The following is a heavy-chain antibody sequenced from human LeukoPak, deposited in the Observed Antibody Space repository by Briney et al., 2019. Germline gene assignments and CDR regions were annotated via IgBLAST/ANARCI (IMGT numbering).Heavy chain of an antibody. CDR3: ARHGYSSGSLAWFDP. J-gene: IGHJ5*02. Sequence: SDTLSLTCAVSGGSISSGTYYWGWIRQPPGKGLEWIGYIYYSGSTNYNPSLKIRVTISVDTSRNQCSLKLSSVTAADTAVYYCARHGYSSGSLAWFDPWGQGTQVTVSS. CDR2: IYYSGST. CDR1: GGSISSGTYY. V-gene: IGHV4-61*01. D-gene: IGHD6-19*01.